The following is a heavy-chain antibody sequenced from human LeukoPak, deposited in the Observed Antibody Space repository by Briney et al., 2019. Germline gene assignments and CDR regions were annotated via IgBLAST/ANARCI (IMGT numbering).Heavy chain of an antibody. CDR1: GGSISSSNYY. CDR3: ARAPLPYYYGSGSYRVYWFDP. D-gene: IGHD3-10*01. CDR2: IHYSGST. J-gene: IGHJ5*02. V-gene: IGHV4-39*07. Sequence: SETLSLTCTVSGGSISSSNYYWAWIRQPPGKGLEWIGNIHYSGSTYYNASLNSRITMSIDTSKNRFSLKLSSVTAADTAVYYCARAPLPYYYGSGSYRVYWFDPWGQGTLVTVSS.